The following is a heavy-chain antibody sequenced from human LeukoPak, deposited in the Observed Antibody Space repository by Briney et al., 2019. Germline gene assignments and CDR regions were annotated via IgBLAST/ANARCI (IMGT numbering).Heavy chain of an antibody. CDR3: ARDHGSGSTDYFDY. D-gene: IGHD3-22*01. J-gene: IGHJ4*02. V-gene: IGHV3-21*01. Sequence: GGSLRLSCAASGFTVSNNYMNWVRQTPGQGLEWVSSISTDTSYIYYADSVKGRFTISRDNAKNSLYLQMKSLRVEDTAVYYCARDHGSGSTDYFDYWGQGTLVTVSS. CDR1: GFTVSNNY. CDR2: ISTDTSYI.